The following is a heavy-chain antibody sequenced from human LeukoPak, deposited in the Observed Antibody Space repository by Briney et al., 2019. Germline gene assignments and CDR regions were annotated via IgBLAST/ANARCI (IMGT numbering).Heavy chain of an antibody. V-gene: IGHV3-74*01. J-gene: IGHJ6*04. CDR1: GFTFSSYW. D-gene: IGHD6-19*01. CDR2: INSDGSST. CDR3: ARDSESSGWYKYYYYYYGMDV. Sequence: GESLRLSCAASGFTFSSYWMHWVRQAPGKGLVWVSRINSDGSSTSYADSVKGRFTISRDNAKNTLYLQMNSLRAEDTAVYYCARDSESSGWYKYYYYYYGMDVWGKGTTVTVSS.